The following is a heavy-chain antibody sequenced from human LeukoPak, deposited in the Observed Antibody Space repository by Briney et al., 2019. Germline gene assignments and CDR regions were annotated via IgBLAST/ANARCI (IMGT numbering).Heavy chain of an antibody. CDR2: ISYDGSNK. Sequence: GGSLRLSCAASGFTFSSYAMHWVRQAPGKGLEWVAVISYDGSNKYYADSVKGRFTISRDNAKNTLYLQMNSLRVEDTALYYCARGEAVAGTDHWGQGVLVTVSS. D-gene: IGHD6-19*01. CDR3: ARGEAVAGTDH. CDR1: GFTFSSYA. J-gene: IGHJ4*02. V-gene: IGHV3-30*14.